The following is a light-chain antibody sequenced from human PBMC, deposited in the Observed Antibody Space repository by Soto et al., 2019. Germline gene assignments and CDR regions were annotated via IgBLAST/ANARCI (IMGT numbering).Light chain of an antibody. CDR2: GNN. Sequence: QSVLTQPPSVSGAPGQRVTISCTGSSSNIGADYDVHWYQQLPGTAPKLLIYGNNNRPSGVSNRFSGSKSGNTASLTISGLQAEDEADYYCNSFTTSGGVVFGGGTKVTVL. V-gene: IGLV1-40*01. CDR3: NSFTTSGGVV. CDR1: SSNIGADYD. J-gene: IGLJ2*01.